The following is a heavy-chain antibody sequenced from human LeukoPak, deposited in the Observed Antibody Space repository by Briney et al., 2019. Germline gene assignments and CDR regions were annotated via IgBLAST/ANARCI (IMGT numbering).Heavy chain of an antibody. CDR2: INPNSGGT. J-gene: IGHJ4*02. CDR3: ARAAVAGMFHFDY. V-gene: IGHV1-2*02. Sequence: SVNVSCKASAYTFTGYYMHWVRQAPGEGREWMGWINPNSGGTNYAQKFQGRVTMTSNTLISTAYMEQRRLRSDDSAVYYCARAAVAGMFHFDYWGQGTLVTVSS. D-gene: IGHD6-19*01. CDR1: AYTFTGYY.